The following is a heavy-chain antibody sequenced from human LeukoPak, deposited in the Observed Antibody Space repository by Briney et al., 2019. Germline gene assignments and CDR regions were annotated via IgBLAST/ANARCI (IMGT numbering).Heavy chain of an antibody. D-gene: IGHD3-10*01. J-gene: IGHJ4*02. Sequence: PGGSLRLSCAASGFTFSSYAMHRVRPAPGKGLEWVAVISYDGSNKYYADSVKGRFTISRDNSKNTLYLQMNSLRAQDTAVYYCARVILLWFGELLWEIDYWGQGTLVTVSS. CDR2: ISYDGSNK. V-gene: IGHV3-30-3*01. CDR1: GFTFSSYA. CDR3: ARVILLWFGELLWEIDY.